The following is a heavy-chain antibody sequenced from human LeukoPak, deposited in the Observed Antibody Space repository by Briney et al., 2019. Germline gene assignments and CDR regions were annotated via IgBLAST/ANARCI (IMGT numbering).Heavy chain of an antibody. CDR2: INPSGGST. J-gene: IGHJ6*02. V-gene: IGHV1-46*01. CDR3: ASVYKHGMDV. D-gene: IGHD5-24*01. CDR1: EYTLTSYY. Sequence: AAVKVSCKASEYTLTSYYLHWVRQAPGQGLEWMAIINPSGGSTSHAQKFQGRVTMTRDTSASTVYMELSSLRSEDTAVYCCASVYKHGMDVWGQGTTVTVSS.